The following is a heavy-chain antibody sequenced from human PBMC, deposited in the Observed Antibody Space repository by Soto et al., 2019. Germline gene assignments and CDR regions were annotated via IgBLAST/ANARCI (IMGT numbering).Heavy chain of an antibody. V-gene: IGHV3-33*01. J-gene: IGHJ4*02. CDR2: IWYDGSNK. CDR3: ARDLKGVAPDY. Sequence: QVQLVESGGGVVQPGRSLRLSCAASGFTFSSYGMHWVRQAPGKGLEWVAVIWYDGSNKYYADSVKGRFTISRDNSKNTLYLQMNSLRAEDTAVYYCARDLKGVAPDYWGQGTLVTVSS. CDR1: GFTFSSYG. D-gene: IGHD3-16*01.